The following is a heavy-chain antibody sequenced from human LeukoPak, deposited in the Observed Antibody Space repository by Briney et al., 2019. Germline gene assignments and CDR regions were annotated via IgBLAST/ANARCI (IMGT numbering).Heavy chain of an antibody. CDR1: GYTFTSYY. CDR3: ATLTSVTTRCDY. V-gene: IGHV1-2*02. D-gene: IGHD4-17*01. CDR2: INPNSGGT. J-gene: IGHJ4*02. Sequence: ASVKVSCKTSGYTFTSYYIHWVRQAPGQGLEWMGWINPNSGGTNYAQKFQGRVTMTRDTSISTAYMELSRLRSDDTAVYYCATLTSVTTRCDYWGQGTLVTVSS.